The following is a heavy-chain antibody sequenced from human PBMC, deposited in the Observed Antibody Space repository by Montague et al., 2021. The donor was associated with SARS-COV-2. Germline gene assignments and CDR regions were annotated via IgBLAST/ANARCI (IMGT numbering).Heavy chain of an antibody. J-gene: IGHJ4*02. V-gene: IGHV4-39*01. CDR1: GGSISSSSYD. CDR2: IYYSGST. CDR3: ARHEKTRIAMIVVVIGYFDY. D-gene: IGHD3-22*01. Sequence: SETLSLTCTVSGGSISSSSYDWGWIRQPPGKGLEWIGSIYYSGSTYYXPSLKSRVTISVDTSKNQFSLKLSSVTAADTAVYYCARHEKTRIAMIVVVIGYFDYWGPGTLVTVSS.